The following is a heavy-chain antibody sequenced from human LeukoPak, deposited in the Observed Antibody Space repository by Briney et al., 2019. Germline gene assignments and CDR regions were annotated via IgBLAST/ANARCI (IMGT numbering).Heavy chain of an antibody. Sequence: ASVEVSCRASGGTFSSYAISWVRQAPGQGLEWMGGTIPIFGTANYAQKFQGRVTITADESTSTAYMELSSLRSEDTAVYYCARGTVTTWYYYYYGMDVWGQGTTVTVSS. V-gene: IGHV1-69*13. J-gene: IGHJ6*02. CDR2: TIPIFGTA. D-gene: IGHD4-17*01. CDR3: ARGTVTTWYYYYYGMDV. CDR1: GGTFSSYA.